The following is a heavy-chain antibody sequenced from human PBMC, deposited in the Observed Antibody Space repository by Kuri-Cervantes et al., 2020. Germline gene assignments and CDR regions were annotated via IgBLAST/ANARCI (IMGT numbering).Heavy chain of an antibody. Sequence: SETLSLTCTVSGGSVSSGSYYWSWIRQPPGKGLEWIGYIYFSGSTNYNPSLKSRVTISVDTSKNQFSLKLSSVTAADTAVYYCARPERMGELAFDYWGQGTLVTVSS. CDR2: IYFSGST. J-gene: IGHJ4*02. CDR3: ARPERMGELAFDY. D-gene: IGHD3-16*01. CDR1: GGSVSSGSYY. V-gene: IGHV4-61*01.